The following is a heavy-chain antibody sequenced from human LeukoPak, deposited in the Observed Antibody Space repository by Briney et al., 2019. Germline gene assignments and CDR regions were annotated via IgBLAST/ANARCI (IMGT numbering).Heavy chain of an antibody. J-gene: IGHJ4*02. D-gene: IGHD5-18*01. V-gene: IGHV1-46*01. Sequence: ASVTVSCKASGYTFTSYYMHWVRQAPGQGLEWMGIINPSGGSTSYAQKFQGRVTMTRDTSTSTVYMELSSLRSEDTAVYYCARDLPGRGYSYGVDYWGQGTLVTVSS. CDR1: GYTFTSYY. CDR2: INPSGGST. CDR3: ARDLPGRGYSYGVDY.